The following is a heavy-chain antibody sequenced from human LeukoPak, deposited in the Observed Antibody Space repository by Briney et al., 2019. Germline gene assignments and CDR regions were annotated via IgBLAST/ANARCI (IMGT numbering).Heavy chain of an antibody. D-gene: IGHD1-1*01. Sequence: PSETLSLTCTVSGGSISSSRSYWGWIRQSPGKGLEWIGSSSSSGTTYYNPSRKNRVTKALDTPNPQFSLRLTSLTAADTVVYYCAGDGSSLNCFFCWGQGTLVTVSA. J-gene: IGHJ4*02. CDR1: GGSISSSRSY. V-gene: IGHV4-39*07. CDR2: SSSSGTT. CDR3: AGDGSSLNCFFC.